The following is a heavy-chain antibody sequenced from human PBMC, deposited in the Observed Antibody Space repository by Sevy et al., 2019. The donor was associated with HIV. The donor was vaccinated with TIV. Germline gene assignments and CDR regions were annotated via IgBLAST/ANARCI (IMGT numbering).Heavy chain of an antibody. CDR1: GFRFNYHN. D-gene: IGHD6-25*01. CDR2: ISNSGSTT. CDR3: AREGKRERQTIPLDS. J-gene: IGHJ4*02. V-gene: IGHV3-48*02. Sequence: GGSLRLSCAASGFRFNYHNMNWVRQAPGKGLEWISYISNSGSTTYLADSVRGRFTISRDNSKNSLFLEMDNLTDEDTAVYCCAREGKRERQTIPLDSWGRGIQVTVSS.